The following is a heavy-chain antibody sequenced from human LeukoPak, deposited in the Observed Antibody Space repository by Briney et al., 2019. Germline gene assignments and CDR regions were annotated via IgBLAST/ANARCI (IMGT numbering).Heavy chain of an antibody. V-gene: IGHV4-4*07. CDR1: GGSVNSYY. CDR3: ARARVGGNKGKDYYYYYMDV. CDR2: IYTSGST. D-gene: IGHD4-23*01. J-gene: IGHJ6*03. Sequence: SETLSLTCTVSGGSVNSYYWSWIRQPAGKGLEWIGHIYTSGSTNYNPSLKSRVTMSVDTSKNQFSLKLSSVTAADTAVYYCARARVGGNKGKDYYYYYMDVWGKGTTVTVSS.